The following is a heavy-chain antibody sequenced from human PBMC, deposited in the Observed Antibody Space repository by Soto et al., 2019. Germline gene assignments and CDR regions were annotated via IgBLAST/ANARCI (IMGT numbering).Heavy chain of an antibody. CDR3: ARDPRAVAAYYFDY. V-gene: IGHV3-33*01. D-gene: IGHD6-19*01. CDR1: GLSFCIYA. CDR2: IWNDGSDK. Sequence: GGSLRLCCAACGLSFCIYAMHWVRQAPGKGLEWVAVIWNDGSDKYYADSMRGRFTISRDNSKNTLYLQMNSLRAEDTAVYYCARDPRAVAAYYFDYWGQGILVTVSS. J-gene: IGHJ4*02.